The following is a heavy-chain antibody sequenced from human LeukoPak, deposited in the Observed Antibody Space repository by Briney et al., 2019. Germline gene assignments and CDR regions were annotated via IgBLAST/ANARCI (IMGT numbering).Heavy chain of an antibody. CDR1: GFTFSSYW. D-gene: IGHD4-17*01. CDR3: ARDKSGDYIMDS. J-gene: IGHJ4*02. CDR2: ITYDGRIQ. Sequence: PGGSLRLSCAASGFTFSSYWMHWVRQAPGKGLDWVAVITYDGRIQYYADSVKGRFAISRDTSKNTLYLQMNSLRVEDTAVYYCARDKSGDYIMDSWGQGILVTVSS. V-gene: IGHV3-30*03.